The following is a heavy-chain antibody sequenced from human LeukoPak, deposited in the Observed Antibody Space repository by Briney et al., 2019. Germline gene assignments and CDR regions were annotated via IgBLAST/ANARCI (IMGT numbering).Heavy chain of an antibody. Sequence: ASVKVSCKASGYTFTGYYMHWVRQAPGQGLEWMGWINPNSGGTNYAQKFQGRVTMTRDTSISTAYMELSRLRSDDTAVYYCARGDITFGGVIVIRDYGMDVWGQGTTVTVSS. J-gene: IGHJ6*02. CDR1: GYTFTGYY. CDR2: INPNSGGT. V-gene: IGHV1-2*02. CDR3: ARGDITFGGVIVIRDYGMDV. D-gene: IGHD3-16*02.